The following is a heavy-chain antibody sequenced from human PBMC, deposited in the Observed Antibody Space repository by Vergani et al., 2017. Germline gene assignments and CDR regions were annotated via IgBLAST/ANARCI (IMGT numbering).Heavy chain of an antibody. V-gene: IGHV3-53*02. CDR1: GFTVSSNY. Sequence: EVQLVETGGGLIQPGGSLRLSCAASGFTVSSNYMSWVRQAPGKGLEWVSVIYSGGSTYYADSVKGRFTISRDNSKNTLYLQMNSLRAEDTAVDYCAREGTVRGVTRSDAFDIWGQGTMVTVSS. CDR2: IYSGGST. D-gene: IGHD3-10*01. J-gene: IGHJ3*02. CDR3: AREGTVRGVTRSDAFDI.